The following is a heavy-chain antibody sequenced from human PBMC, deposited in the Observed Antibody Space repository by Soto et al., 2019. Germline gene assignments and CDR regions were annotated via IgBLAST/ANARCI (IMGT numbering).Heavy chain of an antibody. D-gene: IGHD6-19*01. CDR1: GDRFTKYW. CDR2: MYLGGSDT. V-gene: IGHV5-51*01. J-gene: IGHJ4*02. CDR3: AFALAGTSYFAT. Sequence: EVQLVQSGAEVKQPGESLRISCKASGDRFTKYWIGWVRRMAGKGLEWMGIMYLGGSDTRYRPSFQGQVTFSADTSITTDYLQWNSLRASDTAMYYCAFALAGTSYFATWGQGPLVTVSS.